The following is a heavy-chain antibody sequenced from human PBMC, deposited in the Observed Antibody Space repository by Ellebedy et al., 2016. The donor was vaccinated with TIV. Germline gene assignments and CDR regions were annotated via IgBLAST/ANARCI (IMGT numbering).Heavy chain of an antibody. D-gene: IGHD5-18*01. V-gene: IGHV1-24*01. CDR1: GYTLTELS. Sequence: AASVKVSCKVSGYTLTELSMHWVRQAPGKGLEWMGGFDPEDGETIYAQKFQGRVTITRNTSISTAYMELSSLRSEDTAVYYCARGDPAMASFDYWGQGTLVTVSS. CDR2: FDPEDGET. J-gene: IGHJ4*02. CDR3: ARGDPAMASFDY.